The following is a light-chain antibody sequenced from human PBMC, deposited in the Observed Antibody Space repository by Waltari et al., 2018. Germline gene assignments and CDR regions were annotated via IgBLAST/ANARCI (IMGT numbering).Light chain of an antibody. CDR2: DAS. CDR3: QQYDNLPLT. V-gene: IGKV1-33*01. J-gene: IGKJ4*01. Sequence: DIQMTQSPSSLSASVGDRVTITCQASQDISNFLNWYQQKPGKAPKLLIYDASNLETGVPSRFSGSGSETDFTFTISSLQPEDIATYYCQQYDNLPLTFGGGTKVEIK. CDR1: QDISNF.